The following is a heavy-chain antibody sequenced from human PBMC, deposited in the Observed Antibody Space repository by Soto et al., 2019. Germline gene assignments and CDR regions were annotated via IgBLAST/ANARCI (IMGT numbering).Heavy chain of an antibody. CDR2: IYYSGTT. CDR1: GCSISGSDW. J-gene: IGHJ3*02. CDR3: ARAKLLLWFGELWGGYDAFDI. D-gene: IGHD3-10*01. Sequence: SEPLCVTWSVAGCSISGSDWWGWIRQTPGKGLEWIGYIYYSGTTYYNPSLKSRVTISVDTSKNQFSLKVNSVTAADTAVYYCARAKLLLWFGELWGGYDAFDIWGQGTMVTVSS. V-gene: IGHV4-28*03.